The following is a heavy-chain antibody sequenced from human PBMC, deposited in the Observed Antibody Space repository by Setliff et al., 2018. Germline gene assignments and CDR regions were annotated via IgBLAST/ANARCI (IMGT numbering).Heavy chain of an antibody. CDR2: IKQDGSTK. Sequence: LRLSCVVSGFSFSRHWMSWVRQAPGKGLEWVADIKQDGSTKYYLDSVKGRFTISRDNAKRSLYLQMNGLRADDTGVYYCVRDDADNYDAFDNWGQGILVTVSS. J-gene: IGHJ3*02. D-gene: IGHD3-22*01. CDR1: GFSFSRHW. V-gene: IGHV3-7*01. CDR3: VRDDADNYDAFDN.